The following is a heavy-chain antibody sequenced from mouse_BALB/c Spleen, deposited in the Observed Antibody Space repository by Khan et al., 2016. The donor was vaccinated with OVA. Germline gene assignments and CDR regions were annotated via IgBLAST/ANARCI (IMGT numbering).Heavy chain of an antibody. CDR3: ARGYDFVAS. D-gene: IGHD2-14*01. Sequence: VQLQQPGPDLVKPGASVKISCKASGYSFTLYYMSWVKQSHGKSLEWIGRVNPNTDNINYNQEFKGKAILTVDKSSNTAYMELRSLTSEDSAVYFCARGYDFVASWGQGTLVTVPA. CDR1: GYSFTLYY. CDR2: VNPNTDNI. V-gene: IGHV1-26*01. J-gene: IGHJ3*01.